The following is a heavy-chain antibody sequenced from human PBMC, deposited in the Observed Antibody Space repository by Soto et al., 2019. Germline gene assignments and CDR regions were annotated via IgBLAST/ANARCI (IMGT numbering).Heavy chain of an antibody. V-gene: IGHV3-30-3*01. CDR1: GFTFSSYA. J-gene: IGHJ6*02. Sequence: GGSLRLSCAASGFTFSSYAMHWVRQAPGKGLEWVAVISYDGSNKYYADSVKGRFTISRDNSKNTLYLQMNSLRAEDTAVYYCARSGKGTYSNRSFYYAMDVWGQATTVTVS. D-gene: IGHD4-4*01. CDR3: ARSGKGTYSNRSFYYAMDV. CDR2: ISYDGSNK.